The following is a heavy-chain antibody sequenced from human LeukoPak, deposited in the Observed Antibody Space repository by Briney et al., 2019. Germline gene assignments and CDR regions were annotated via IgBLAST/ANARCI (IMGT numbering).Heavy chain of an antibody. D-gene: IGHD2-21*02. CDR1: GFTFSDYY. J-gene: IGHJ2*01. CDR3: ARRIVVVTARNWYFDL. Sequence: GGSLRLSCAASGFTFSDYYMSWIRQAPGKGLEWVSYISSSGSTIYYADSVKGRFTISRDNAKNSPYLQMNSLRAEDTAVYYCARRIVVVTARNWYFDLWGRGTLVTVSS. V-gene: IGHV3-11*01. CDR2: ISSSGSTI.